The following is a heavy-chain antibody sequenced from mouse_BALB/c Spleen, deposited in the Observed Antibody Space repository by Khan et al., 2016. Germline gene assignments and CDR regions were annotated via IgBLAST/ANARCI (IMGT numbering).Heavy chain of an antibody. CDR2: IRLKSNNYAT. V-gene: IGHV6-6*02. CDR3: TRDWDDAMDY. D-gene: IGHD4-1*01. Sequence: EVKLEVSGGGLVQPGGSMKLSCVASGFTFSNYWMNWVRQSPEKGLEWVAEIRLKSNNYATHYAESVKGRFTISRDDSKSSVYLQMNNLRAEDTGIYDCTRDWDDAMDYWGQGTSVTVSS. CDR1: GFTFSNYW. J-gene: IGHJ4*01.